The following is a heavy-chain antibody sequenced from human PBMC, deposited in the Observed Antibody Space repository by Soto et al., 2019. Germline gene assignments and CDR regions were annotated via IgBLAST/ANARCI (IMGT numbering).Heavy chain of an antibody. J-gene: IGHJ2*01. Sequence: SETLSLTCAVYGGSFSGYYWSWIRQPPGKGLEWIGEINHSRSTNYNPSLKSRVTISVDTSKNQFSLKLSSVTAADTAVYYCARVPYDILTGYPSYWYFDLWGRGTLVTVSS. D-gene: IGHD3-9*01. CDR1: GGSFSGYY. CDR3: ARVPYDILTGYPSYWYFDL. V-gene: IGHV4-34*01. CDR2: INHSRST.